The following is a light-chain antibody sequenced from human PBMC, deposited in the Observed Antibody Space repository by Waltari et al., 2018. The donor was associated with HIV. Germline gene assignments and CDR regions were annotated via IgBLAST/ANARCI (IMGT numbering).Light chain of an antibody. V-gene: IGKV3-11*01. CDR1: QSVNNF. CDR3: QQRHSWPPIT. Sequence: EIVLTQSPATLSLAPGETATLSCRASQSVNNFLAWYQQKPGQAPRILISDVSKRATGVPARFSGSGSGTDFTLTISSLEPEDFAVYYCQQRHSWPPITFGQGTRLEIK. J-gene: IGKJ5*01. CDR2: DVS.